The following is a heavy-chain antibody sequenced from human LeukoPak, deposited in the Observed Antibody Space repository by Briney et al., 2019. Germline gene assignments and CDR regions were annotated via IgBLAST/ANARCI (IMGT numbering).Heavy chain of an antibody. CDR1: GFPFSSYG. CDR3: AKDPIRYSGSYRFDY. Sequence: PGGSLRLSCAASGFPFSSYGMHWVRQAPGKGLEWVAFIRYDGSNKYYADSVKGRFTISRDNSKNTLNLLMNSLRGEDTAVYYCAKDPIRYSGSYRFDYWGQGTLVTVSS. J-gene: IGHJ4*02. V-gene: IGHV3-30*02. D-gene: IGHD1-26*01. CDR2: IRYDGSNK.